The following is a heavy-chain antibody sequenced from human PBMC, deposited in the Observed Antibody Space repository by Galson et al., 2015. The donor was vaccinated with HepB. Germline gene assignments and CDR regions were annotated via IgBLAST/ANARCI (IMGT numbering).Heavy chain of an antibody. CDR1: GFTFSSYG. CDR3: ANGVFGELLNDAFDI. Sequence: SLRLSCAASGFTFSSYGMHWVRQAPGKGLEWVAVISYDGSNKYYADSVKGRFTISRDNSKNTLYLQMNSLRAEDTAVYYCANGVFGELLNDAFDIWGQGTMVTVSS. CDR2: ISYDGSNK. J-gene: IGHJ3*02. D-gene: IGHD3-10*02. V-gene: IGHV3-30*18.